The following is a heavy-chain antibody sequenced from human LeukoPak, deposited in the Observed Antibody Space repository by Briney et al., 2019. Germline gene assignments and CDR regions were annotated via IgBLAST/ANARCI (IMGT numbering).Heavy chain of an antibody. D-gene: IGHD3-3*01. J-gene: IGHJ3*02. CDR2: IYYSGST. Sequence: SETLSLTCTVSGGSISSSSYYWGWIRQPPGKGLEWIGSIYYSGSTYYNPSLKSRVTISVDTSKNQFSLKLSSVTAADTAVYYCARGDYDFPMREDIWGQGTMVTVSS. CDR3: ARGDYDFPMREDI. V-gene: IGHV4-39*01. CDR1: GGSISSSSYY.